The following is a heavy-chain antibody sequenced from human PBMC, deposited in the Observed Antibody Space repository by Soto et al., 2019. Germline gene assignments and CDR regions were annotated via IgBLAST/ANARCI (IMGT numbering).Heavy chain of an antibody. Sequence: LRLPCAASGFTFSSYAMHWVRQAPGKGLEWVAVISYDGSNKYYADSVKGRFTISRDNSKNTLYLQMNSLRAEDTAVYYCAREAVAGTATPSYYGMDVWGQGTTVTVSS. CDR3: AREAVAGTATPSYYGMDV. V-gene: IGHV3-30-3*01. CDR2: ISYDGSNK. CDR1: GFTFSSYA. J-gene: IGHJ6*02. D-gene: IGHD6-19*01.